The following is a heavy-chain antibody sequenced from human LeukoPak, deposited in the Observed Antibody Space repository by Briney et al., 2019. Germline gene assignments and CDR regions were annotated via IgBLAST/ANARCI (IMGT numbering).Heavy chain of an antibody. CDR3: ARATSSYFYYMDV. J-gene: IGHJ6*03. CDR1: GGSISSGSYY. Sequence: SETLSLTCTVSGGSISSGSYYWSWFRQPAEKGPEWIGRIYTSGSTYYNPSLKSRVTISADTSKDQFSLNVSSVTAADTAVYYCARATSSYFYYMDVWGKGTTVTISS. CDR2: IYTSGST. D-gene: IGHD5-12*01. V-gene: IGHV4-61*02.